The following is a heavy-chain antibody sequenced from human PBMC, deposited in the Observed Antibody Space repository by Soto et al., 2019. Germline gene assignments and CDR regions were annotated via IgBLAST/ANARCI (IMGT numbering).Heavy chain of an antibody. Sequence: LRLSCAASGFTFSDYYMSWIRQAPGKGLEWVSYISSSSSYTNYADSVKGRFTISRDNAKNSLYLQMNSLRAEDTAVYYCARARCSGGSCYSGSFDYWGQGTLVTVSS. CDR3: ARARCSGGSCYSGSFDY. J-gene: IGHJ4*02. D-gene: IGHD2-15*01. V-gene: IGHV3-11*06. CDR1: GFTFSDYY. CDR2: ISSSSSYT.